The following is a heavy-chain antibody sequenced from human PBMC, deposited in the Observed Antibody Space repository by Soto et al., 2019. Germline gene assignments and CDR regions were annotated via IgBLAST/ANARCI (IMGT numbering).Heavy chain of an antibody. Sequence: SETLSLTCAVYGGSFSGYYWSWIRQPPGKGLEWIGEINHSGSTNYNPSLKSRVTISVDTSKNQFSLKLSSVTAAGTAVYYCARYSSSWYPFYYYMDVWGKGTTVTVSS. CDR2: INHSGST. CDR1: GGSFSGYY. J-gene: IGHJ6*03. D-gene: IGHD6-13*01. V-gene: IGHV4-34*01. CDR3: ARYSSSWYPFYYYMDV.